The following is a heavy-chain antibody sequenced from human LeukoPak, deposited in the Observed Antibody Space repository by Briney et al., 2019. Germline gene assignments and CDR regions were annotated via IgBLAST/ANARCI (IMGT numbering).Heavy chain of an antibody. Sequence: SETLSLTYTVSGGSISSHDCYWGWIRQPPGKGLEWIGSICYSGNTHYNPSLKSRVTISVDTSKNQFSLKLRSVTAADTAVYYCARERSGWYGGDYWGQGTLVTVSS. D-gene: IGHD6-19*01. CDR2: ICYSGNT. V-gene: IGHV4-39*07. CDR3: ARERSGWYGGDY. J-gene: IGHJ4*02. CDR1: GGSISSHDCY.